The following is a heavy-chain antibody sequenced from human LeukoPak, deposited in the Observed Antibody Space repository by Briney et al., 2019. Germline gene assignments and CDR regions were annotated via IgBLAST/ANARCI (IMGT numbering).Heavy chain of an antibody. J-gene: IGHJ6*03. D-gene: IGHD1-1*01. CDR3: ARQLERRYYYYMDV. CDR2: IIPILGIA. V-gene: IGHV1-69*04. Sequence: SVKVSCKASGGTFSSYAISWVRQAPGQGLEWMGRIIPILGIANYAQKFQGRVTITADKSTSTAYMELSSLRSEDTAVYYCARQLERRYYYYMDVWGKGTTVTVSS. CDR1: GGTFSSYA.